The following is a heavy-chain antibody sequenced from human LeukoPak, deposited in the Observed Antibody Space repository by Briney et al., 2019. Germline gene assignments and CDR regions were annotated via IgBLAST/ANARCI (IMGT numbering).Heavy chain of an antibody. CDR1: GGSISGYY. V-gene: IGHV4-59*08. CDR3: ARHPTVTTAYNWFDP. J-gene: IGHJ5*02. Sequence: SETLSLTCTVSGGSISGYYWSWIRQPPGKGLEWIGYIYYSRSTNYNPSLKSRVTISVDTSKNQFSLKLSSVTAADTAVYYCARHPTVTTAYNWFDPWGQGTLVTVSS. D-gene: IGHD4-4*01. CDR2: IYYSRST.